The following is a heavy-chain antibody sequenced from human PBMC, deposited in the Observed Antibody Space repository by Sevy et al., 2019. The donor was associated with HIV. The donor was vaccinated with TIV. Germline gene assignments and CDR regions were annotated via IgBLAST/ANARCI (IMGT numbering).Heavy chain of an antibody. Sequence: SETLSLTCTVSGGSISSYYWSWIRQPPGKGLEWIGYIYYSGSTNYNPSLKSRVTISVDTSKNQFSLKLSSVTAADTAVYYCARARILTGYYMGGGGYYYMDVWGKGTTVTVSS. D-gene: IGHD3-9*01. CDR3: ARARILTGYYMGGGGYYYMDV. V-gene: IGHV4-59*01. CDR2: IYYSGST. J-gene: IGHJ6*03. CDR1: GGSISSYY.